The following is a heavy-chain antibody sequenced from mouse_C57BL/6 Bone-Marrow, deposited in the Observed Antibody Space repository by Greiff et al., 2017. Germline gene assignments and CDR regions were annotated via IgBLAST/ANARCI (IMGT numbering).Heavy chain of an antibody. Sequence: VQLQQSGAELVKPGASVKLSCTASGFNIKDYYMHWVKQRIEQSLEWSGRIDPEDGETKYDPKFQGKPTITPDTSTNTAYLQFNRLTSEDTAAYYCAREFFYYYGSSWYFDVWGTGTTVTVSS. D-gene: IGHD1-1*01. CDR3: AREFFYYYGSSWYFDV. CDR2: IDPEDGET. V-gene: IGHV14-2*01. J-gene: IGHJ1*03. CDR1: GFNIKDYY.